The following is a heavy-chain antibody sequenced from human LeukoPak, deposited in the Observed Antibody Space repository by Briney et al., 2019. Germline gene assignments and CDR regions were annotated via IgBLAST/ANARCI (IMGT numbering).Heavy chain of an antibody. CDR1: GGSISSYY. J-gene: IGHJ4*02. D-gene: IGHD3-16*02. CDR2: IYTSGST. Sequence: PSETLSLTCTVSGGSISSYYWSWIRQPAGKGLEWIGRIYTSGSTNYNPYLKSRVTMSVDTSKNQFSLKLSSVTAADTAVYYCAREPEVSGIYYFDYWGQGTLVTVSS. CDR3: AREPEVSGIYYFDY. V-gene: IGHV4-4*07.